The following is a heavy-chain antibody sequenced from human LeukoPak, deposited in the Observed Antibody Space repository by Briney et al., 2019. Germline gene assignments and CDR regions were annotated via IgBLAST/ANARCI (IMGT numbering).Heavy chain of an antibody. D-gene: IGHD3-3*01. CDR3: ARDVLRFLEWLSPHTNYMDV. V-gene: IGHV3-30-3*01. CDR2: ISYDGSNK. Sequence: GRALRLSCAASGFTFSSYAMHWGRQAPGKGLEGVAVISYDGSNKYYADSVKGRFTISRDNSKNTLYLQMNSLRAEDTAVYYCARDVLRFLEWLSPHTNYMDVWGKGTTVTVSS. J-gene: IGHJ6*03. CDR1: GFTFSSYA.